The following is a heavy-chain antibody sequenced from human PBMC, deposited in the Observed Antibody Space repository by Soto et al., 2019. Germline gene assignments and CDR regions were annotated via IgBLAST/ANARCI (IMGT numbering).Heavy chain of an antibody. J-gene: IGHJ6*02. CDR3: VKDLSALVRGVIPTGMDV. CDR2: ISDIGTT. V-gene: IGHV3-23*01. D-gene: IGHD3-10*01. CDR1: GFLFSRYA. Sequence: EVQLLESGGGLVQPGGSLRLSCEASGFLFSRYAMSWVRQAPGKGLEWVSVISDIGTTYYADFLKGRFTVSRDNSKNTLYLQMNSLRADDMAIYYCVKDLSALVRGVIPTGMDVWGQGTTVTVSS.